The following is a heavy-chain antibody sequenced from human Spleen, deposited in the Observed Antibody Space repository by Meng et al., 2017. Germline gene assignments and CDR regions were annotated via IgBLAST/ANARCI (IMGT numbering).Heavy chain of an antibody. CDR1: GGSISRIDW. CDR3: ASWIYSCGWQ. D-gene: IGHD6-19*01. V-gene: IGHV4/OR15-8*02. J-gene: IGHJ4*02. Sequence: QGRLLWLGPGRVMPSPTLSLTGVASGGSISRIDWWSWVRQPPGKGLEWIGEIYHGGDTNYNPSLKSRVTIAIDKSKNQFSLKLSSVTAADTAVYYCASWIYSCGWQWGQGALVTVSS. CDR2: IYHGGDT.